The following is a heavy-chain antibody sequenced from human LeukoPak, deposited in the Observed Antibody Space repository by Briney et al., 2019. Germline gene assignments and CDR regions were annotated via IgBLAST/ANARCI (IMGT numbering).Heavy chain of an antibody. CDR3: ARDQGSSWYLVAIGTYYFDY. D-gene: IGHD6-13*01. V-gene: IGHV3-21*01. CDR1: GFTFSSYS. CDR2: ISSSSSYI. J-gene: IGHJ4*02. Sequence: GGSLRLSCAASGFTFSSYSMNWVRQAPGKGLEWVSSISSSSSYIYYADSVKGRFTISRDNAKNSLYLQMNSLRAEDTAVYYCARDQGSSWYLVAIGTYYFDYWGQGTLVTVSS.